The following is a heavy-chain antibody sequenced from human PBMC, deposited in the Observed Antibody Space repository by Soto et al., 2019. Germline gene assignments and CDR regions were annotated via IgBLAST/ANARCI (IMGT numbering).Heavy chain of an antibody. CDR1: GYTFTDYY. D-gene: IGHD3-22*01. CDR2: IIPIFGTA. J-gene: IGHJ4*02. V-gene: IGHV1-69*13. CDR3: ASYYYDSSGYVY. Sequence: ASVKVSCKASGYTFTDYYIHWVRQAPGQGLEWMGGIIPIFGTANYAQKFQGRVTITADESTSTAYMELSSLRSGDTAVYYCASYYYDSSGYVYWGQGTLVTVSS.